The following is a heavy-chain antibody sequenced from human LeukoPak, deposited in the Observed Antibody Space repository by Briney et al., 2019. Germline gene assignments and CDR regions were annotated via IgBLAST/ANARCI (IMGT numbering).Heavy chain of an antibody. CDR3: ARLKSQDGYSYGLYYLDY. CDR1: GYSFTSYW. J-gene: IGHJ4*02. V-gene: IGHV5-10-1*01. Sequence: GESLKISCKGSGYSFTSYWISWVRQMPGKGLEWMGRIDPSDSYTNYSPSFQGHVTISADKSISTAYLQWSSLKASDTAMYYCARLKSQDGYSYGLYYLDYWGQGTLVTVSS. D-gene: IGHD5-18*01. CDR2: IDPSDSYT.